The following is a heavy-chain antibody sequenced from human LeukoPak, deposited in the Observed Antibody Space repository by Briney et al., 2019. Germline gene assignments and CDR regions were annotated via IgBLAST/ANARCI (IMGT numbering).Heavy chain of an antibody. CDR1: GFSLSSYA. Sequence: GGSLRLSCATSGFSLSSYAMHWVRQAPGKGLEWVSFVSFDGRNKNYADSVRGRFTISRDDSKNTLYLQMSSLRNEDTAVYFCARIVGHTRSEFWGQGTLVTVSS. D-gene: IGHD1-26*01. V-gene: IGHV3-30*04. CDR3: ARIVGHTRSEF. CDR2: VSFDGRNK. J-gene: IGHJ4*02.